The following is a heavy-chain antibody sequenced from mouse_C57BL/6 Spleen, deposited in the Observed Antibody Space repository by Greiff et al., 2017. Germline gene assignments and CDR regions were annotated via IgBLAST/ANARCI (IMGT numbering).Heavy chain of an antibody. CDR1: GYTFTDYN. CDR3: ARRTEITTGYAMDY. D-gene: IGHD1-1*01. CDR2: INPNTGGT. Sequence: PGPELVKPGASVKIPCKASGYTFTDYNMAWVKQSHGPSLEWIGDINPNTGGTIYNQQLKGKATLTVAKSSSTAYMELRSLTSEDTAGYYCARRTEITTGYAMDYWGQGTSVTVAS. J-gene: IGHJ4*01. V-gene: IGHV1-18*01.